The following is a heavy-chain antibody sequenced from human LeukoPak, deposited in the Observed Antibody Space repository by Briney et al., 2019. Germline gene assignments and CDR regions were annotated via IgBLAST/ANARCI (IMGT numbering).Heavy chain of an antibody. Sequence: GGSLRLSCAASGFTFGSYAMNWVRQAPGKGLEWVSTISSSGVGTYYADSVKGRFTISRDNSKNTLYLQMNSLRAEDTAVYYCAKRISSGRYYFDYWGQGTPVTVS. J-gene: IGHJ4*02. V-gene: IGHV3-23*01. D-gene: IGHD1-26*01. CDR2: ISSSGVGT. CDR1: GFTFGSYA. CDR3: AKRISSGRYYFDY.